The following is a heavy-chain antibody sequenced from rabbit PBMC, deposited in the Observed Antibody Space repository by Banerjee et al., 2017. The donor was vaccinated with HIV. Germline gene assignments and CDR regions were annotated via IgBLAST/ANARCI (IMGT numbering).Heavy chain of an antibody. D-gene: IGHD4-1*01. CDR3: ARDLAGVIGWNFHL. Sequence: QEQLKETGGGLVQPGESLTLTCKASGFDFSSSYWICWIRQAPGKVLEWIGCIYTGDDDTNYATWAKGRFTISKTSSTTVTLQMTSLTAADTATYFCARDLAGVIGWNFHLWGPGTLVTVS. CDR2: IYTGDDDT. V-gene: IGHV1S45*01. J-gene: IGHJ4*01. CDR1: GFDFSSSYW.